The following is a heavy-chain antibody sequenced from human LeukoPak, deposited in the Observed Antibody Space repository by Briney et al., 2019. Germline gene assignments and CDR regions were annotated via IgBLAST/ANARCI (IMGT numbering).Heavy chain of an antibody. CDR2: IWYDGSKK. CDR3: ARWGSDYSAFVI. D-gene: IGHD4-17*01. Sequence: PGGSLRLSCAASGFTFSGYGMHWVRQAPGKGLEWVAVIWYDGSKKYHADPVKGRFTISRDNSKNTLYLQMNSLRAEDTAVYYCARWGSDYSAFVIWGQGTMVIVSS. V-gene: IGHV3-33*01. J-gene: IGHJ3*02. CDR1: GFTFSGYG.